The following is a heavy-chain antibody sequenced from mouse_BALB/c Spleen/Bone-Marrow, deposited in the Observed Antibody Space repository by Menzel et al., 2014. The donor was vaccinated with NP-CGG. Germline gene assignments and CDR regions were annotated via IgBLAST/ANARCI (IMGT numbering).Heavy chain of an antibody. CDR3: ASNPYFDY. Sequence: VMLVESGPGLAAPSQSLSITCTVSGFSLTSYGVHWVRQPPGKGLEWLGVIWAGGSTNYNSALMSRLSISKDNSKSQVSLKMNSLQTDDTAMYYCASNPYFDYWGQGTTLTVSS. V-gene: IGHV2-9*02. CDR1: GFSLTSYG. J-gene: IGHJ2*01. D-gene: IGHD6-1*01. CDR2: IWAGGST.